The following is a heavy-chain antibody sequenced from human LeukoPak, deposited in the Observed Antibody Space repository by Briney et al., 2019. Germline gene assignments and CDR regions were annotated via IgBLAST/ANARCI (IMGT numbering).Heavy chain of an antibody. CDR3: ARAQYYYDSSGYRH. J-gene: IGHJ4*02. V-gene: IGHV3-21*01. CDR1: GFTFSSYS. Sequence: KSGGSLRLSCAASGFTFSSYSMNWVRRAPGKGLEWVSSISSSSSYIYYADSVKGRFTISRDNAKNSLYLQMNSLRAEDTAVYYCARAQYYYDSSGYRHWGQGTLVTVSS. CDR2: ISSSSSYI. D-gene: IGHD3-22*01.